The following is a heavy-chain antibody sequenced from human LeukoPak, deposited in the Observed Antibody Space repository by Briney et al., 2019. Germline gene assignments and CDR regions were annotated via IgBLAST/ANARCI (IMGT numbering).Heavy chain of an antibody. V-gene: IGHV1-46*01. J-gene: IGHJ4*02. CDR2: INPSGGST. CDR3: ARDGSGSYACDY. D-gene: IGHD1-26*01. CDR1: GYTFTSYY. Sequence: ASVTVSCKASGYTFTSYYMHWVRQAPGQGLEGMGIINPSGGSTSYAQKFQGRVTMTRDTSTSTVYMELSSLRSEDTAVYYCARDGSGSYACDYWGQGTLVTVSS.